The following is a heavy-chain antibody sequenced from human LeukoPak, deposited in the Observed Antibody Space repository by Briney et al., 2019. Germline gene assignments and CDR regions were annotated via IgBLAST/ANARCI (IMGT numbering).Heavy chain of an antibody. J-gene: IGHJ4*02. Sequence: SETLSLTCTVSGDSISSSSHYWGWIRQPPGKGLEWIGSIYYSGSTYYNPSLKSRVTISVDTSKNQFSLKLSSVTAADTAVYYCATGRYYDFAPLKYWGQGTLVTVSS. D-gene: IGHD3-3*01. CDR2: IYYSGST. CDR1: GDSISSSSHY. CDR3: ATGRYYDFAPLKY. V-gene: IGHV4-39*07.